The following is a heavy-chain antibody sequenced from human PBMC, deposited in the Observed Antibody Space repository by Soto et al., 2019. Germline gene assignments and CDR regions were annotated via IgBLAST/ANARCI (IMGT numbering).Heavy chain of an antibody. CDR1: GFTFDDYT. D-gene: IGHD2-2*02. CDR3: AKDTRYCSSTSCYTFDY. J-gene: IGHJ4*02. Sequence: GGSLRLSFAASGFTFDDYTMHWVRHAPVKGLEWVSLISWDGGSTYYADSVKGRFTISRDNSKNSLYLQMNSLRTEDTALYYCAKDTRYCSSTSCYTFDYWGQGTLVTVSS. CDR2: ISWDGGST. V-gene: IGHV3-43*01.